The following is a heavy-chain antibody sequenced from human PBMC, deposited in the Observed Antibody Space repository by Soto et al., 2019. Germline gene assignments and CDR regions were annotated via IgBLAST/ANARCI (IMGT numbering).Heavy chain of an antibody. J-gene: IGHJ4*02. CDR1: GGSISSVTYY. CDR2: SYYSGST. CDR3: ASKLERRGPFDF. Sequence: QLQLQESGPGLVKPSETLSLTCTVSGGSISSVTYYWGWIRQPPGKGLEWVGTSYYSGSTYYNPSLKSRVTISVDTSKNQFSLNLSSVTAADTAVYYCASKLERRGPFDFWGQGTLVTVSS. D-gene: IGHD1-1*01. V-gene: IGHV4-39*01.